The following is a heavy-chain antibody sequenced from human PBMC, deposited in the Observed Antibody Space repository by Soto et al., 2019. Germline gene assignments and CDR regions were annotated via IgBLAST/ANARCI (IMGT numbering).Heavy chain of an antibody. J-gene: IGHJ4*02. CDR3: ARDKITGLFDY. D-gene: IGHD2-8*02. V-gene: IGHV4-59*12. CDR2: VYNSGST. Sequence: SETLSLTCTVSGGSITSYNWNCLRQPPGKALEWIGYVYNSGSTNYNPSLKSRVTISVDTSKNQFSLKLTSVTAADTAVYYCARDKITGLFDYWGQGTLVTVSS. CDR1: GGSITSYN.